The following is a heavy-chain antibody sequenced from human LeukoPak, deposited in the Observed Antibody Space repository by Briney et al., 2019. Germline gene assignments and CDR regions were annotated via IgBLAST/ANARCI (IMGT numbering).Heavy chain of an antibody. CDR3: AKPVGYKFYFDY. V-gene: IGHV3-23*01. J-gene: IGHJ4*02. CDR1: GFIFSRYA. D-gene: IGHD2-2*02. CDR2: ISGSGGST. Sequence: GGSLRLSCAASGFIFSRYAMSWVRQAPGKGLEWVSVISGSGGSTHYADSVKGRFTVSRDNSKNTLYLQMNSLRAEDTAVYYCAKPVGYKFYFDYWGQGTLVTVSS.